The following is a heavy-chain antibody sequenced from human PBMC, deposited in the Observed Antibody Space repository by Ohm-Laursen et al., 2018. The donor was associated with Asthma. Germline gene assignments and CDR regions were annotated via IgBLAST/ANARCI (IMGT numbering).Heavy chain of an antibody. CDR1: GFSLSTTGVG. CDR3: AHSVCSTSCYTAFDI. Sequence: TQTLTLTCTFSGFSLSTTGVGVGWIRQPPGKALEWLALIYWDDDKRYSPSLRSRLSITKDTSKNQVVLTMTNMDPVDAATYYCAHSVCSTSCYTAFDIWGQGTMVTVPS. D-gene: IGHD2-2*02. V-gene: IGHV2-5*02. CDR2: IYWDDDK. J-gene: IGHJ3*02.